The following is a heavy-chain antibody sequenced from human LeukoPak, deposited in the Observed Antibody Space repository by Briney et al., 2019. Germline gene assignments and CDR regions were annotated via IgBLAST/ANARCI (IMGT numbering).Heavy chain of an antibody. D-gene: IGHD3-16*01. CDR3: TPTSRIMIHYFDY. CDR1: GFTFSSCA. CDR2: IKSKTDGGTT. J-gene: IGHJ4*02. V-gene: IGHV3-15*01. Sequence: PGGSLRLSCAASGFTFSSCAMSWVRQGPGKGLEWVGRIKSKTDGGTTDYAAPVKGRFTISRDDSKNTLYLQMNSLKTEDTAVYYCTPTSRIMIHYFDYWGQGTLVTVSS.